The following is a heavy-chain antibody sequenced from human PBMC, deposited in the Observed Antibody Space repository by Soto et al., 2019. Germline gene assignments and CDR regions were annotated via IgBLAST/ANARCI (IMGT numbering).Heavy chain of an antibody. Sequence: SETLSLTCTVSGGSISSSSYYWGWIRQPPGKGLEWIGSIYYSGSTYYNPSLKSRVTISVGTSKNQFSLKLSSVTAADTAVYYCARHLGVYRQNWFDPWGQGTLVTVSS. V-gene: IGHV4-39*01. J-gene: IGHJ5*02. CDR1: GGSISSSSYY. D-gene: IGHD3-16*01. CDR3: ARHLGVYRQNWFDP. CDR2: IYYSGST.